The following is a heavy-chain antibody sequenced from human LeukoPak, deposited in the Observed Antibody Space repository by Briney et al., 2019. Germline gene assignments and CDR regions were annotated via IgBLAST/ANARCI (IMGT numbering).Heavy chain of an antibody. CDR3: ARDLYTSGNDAFDI. CDR2: INTDGTTT. V-gene: IGHV3-74*01. Sequence: GSLRLSCAASRFTFSNYWMHWVRQAPAKGLVWVSLINTDGTTTRYADSVKGRFTISRDNTKNTLYLQMNSLRAEDTAVYYCARDLYTSGNDAFDIWGQGTMVTVSS. CDR1: RFTFSNYW. J-gene: IGHJ3*02. D-gene: IGHD2-2*02.